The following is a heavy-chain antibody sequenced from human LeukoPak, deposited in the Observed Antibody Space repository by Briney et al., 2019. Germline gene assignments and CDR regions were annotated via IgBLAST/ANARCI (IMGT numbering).Heavy chain of an antibody. CDR3: ASPTTLPPYGSGSGGSAFDI. CDR1: GYSFTNYW. V-gene: IGHV5-51*01. D-gene: IGHD3-10*01. J-gene: IGHJ3*02. Sequence: GESLKISCKGSGYSFTNYWIGWVRQMPGKGLEWMGIIYPGDSDTRYSPSFQGQVTISADKSISTAYLQWSSLKASDTAMYYCASPTTLPPYGSGSGGSAFDIWGQGTMVTVSS. CDR2: IYPGDSDT.